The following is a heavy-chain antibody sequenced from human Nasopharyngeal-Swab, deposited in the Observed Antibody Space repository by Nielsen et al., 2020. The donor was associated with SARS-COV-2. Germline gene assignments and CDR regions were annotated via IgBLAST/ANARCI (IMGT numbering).Heavy chain of an antibody. J-gene: IGHJ3*01. CDR3: VRGQKAFDV. CDR2: IATNTYGGTA. CDR1: GFPLASYA. V-gene: IGHV3-49*02. Sequence: GESLKISCKPSGFPLASYAVTWVRQAPGRGLEWLGFIATNTYGGTAKYAASVRGRFTISRDDSRNFAYLQMDGLTFDDTALYHCVRGQKAFDVWCQGAMVTVSS.